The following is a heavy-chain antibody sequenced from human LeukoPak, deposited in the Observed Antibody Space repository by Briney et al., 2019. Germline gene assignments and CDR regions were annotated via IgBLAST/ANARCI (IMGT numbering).Heavy chain of an antibody. V-gene: IGHV1-18*01. CDR2: SSTYTDDT. CDR3: AGESNWAYYFDY. J-gene: IGHJ4*02. D-gene: IGHD7-27*01. Sequence: PSVKVSCKASGYTFNSYGINWVRQAPGQGLEWMGWSSTYTDDTKYAHKFQGRVTMTTDTSTSTAYMELRSLRSDDTAVYYCAGESNWAYYFDYWGQGTLVTVSS. CDR1: GYTFNSYG.